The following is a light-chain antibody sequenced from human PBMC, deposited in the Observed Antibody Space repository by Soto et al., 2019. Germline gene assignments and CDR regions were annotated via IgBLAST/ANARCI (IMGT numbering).Light chain of an antibody. CDR3: QQYNTYAT. J-gene: IGKJ5*01. CDR2: DAS. Sequence: DIQLTQSPSTLSAAVGDGGTITCRASQNIRNLLAWYQQKPGKAPKPLIYDASTLKTGVPSRFSGSGSGSEFNFTITGLQPDDFPTSFCQQYNTYATFGQGTRLETK. V-gene: IGKV1-5*01. CDR1: QNIRNL.